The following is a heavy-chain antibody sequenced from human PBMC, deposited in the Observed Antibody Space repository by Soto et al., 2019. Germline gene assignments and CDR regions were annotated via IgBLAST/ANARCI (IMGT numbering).Heavy chain of an antibody. V-gene: IGHV5-10-1*01. CDR3: ARHEAALRRHYGMDV. CDR1: GYRFTSYW. CDR2: IDPSDSYT. D-gene: IGHD6-13*01. Sequence: GESLKISCKGSGYRFTSYWIGWVRQMPGKGLEWMGRIDPSDSYTNYSPSFQGHVTISADKSISTAYLQWSSLKASDTAMYYCARHEAALRRHYGMDVWGQGTTVTVSS. J-gene: IGHJ6*02.